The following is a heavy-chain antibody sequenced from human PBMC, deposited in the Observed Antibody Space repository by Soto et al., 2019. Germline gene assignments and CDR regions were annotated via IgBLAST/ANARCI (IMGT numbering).Heavy chain of an antibody. CDR2: IYHRINT. J-gene: IGHJ4*02. CDR1: GYSVSSAYY. CDR3: PRGRGSDYRDSSGCFDS. V-gene: IGHV4-38-2*01. Sequence: SETLSLTXGVSGYSVSSAYYWGWIRQSPGKGLEWIASIYHRINTYYNPSLKGRVTISVDTSKNQVSLRVTSVTAADTAVYYCPRGRGSDYRDSSGCFDSWGLGTLVTVSS. D-gene: IGHD3-22*01.